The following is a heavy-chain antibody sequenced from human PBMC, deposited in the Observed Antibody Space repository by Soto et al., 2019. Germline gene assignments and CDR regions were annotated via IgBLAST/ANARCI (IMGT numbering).Heavy chain of an antibody. Sequence: PVGSLRLSCAASGFTVSSNYMSWVRQAPGKGLEWVSAISGSGGSTYYADSVKGRFTISRDNSKNTLYLQMNSLRAEDTAVYYCAKDRVVVVTAILAYFDYWGQGTLVTVSS. CDR2: ISGSGGST. CDR3: AKDRVVVVTAILAYFDY. V-gene: IGHV3-23*01. D-gene: IGHD2-21*02. CDR1: GFTVSSNY. J-gene: IGHJ4*02.